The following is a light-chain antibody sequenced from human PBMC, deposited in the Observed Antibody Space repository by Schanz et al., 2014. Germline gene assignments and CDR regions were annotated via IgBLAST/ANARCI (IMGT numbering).Light chain of an antibody. J-gene: IGKJ4*01. CDR2: WAS. Sequence: DIVMTQSPDSLAVSLGERATIHCKSSQSVLYTSDNKNYLAWYQHKPGQPPKLLISWASTRESGVPDRFSGSGSGTDFTLTISSLQPEDFATYYCQQVDSYPLTFGGGTKVEIQ. CDR1: QSVLYTSDNKNY. V-gene: IGKV4-1*01. CDR3: QQVDSYPLT.